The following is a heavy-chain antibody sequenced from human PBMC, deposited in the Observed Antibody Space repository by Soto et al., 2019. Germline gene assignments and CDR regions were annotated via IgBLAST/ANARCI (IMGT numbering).Heavy chain of an antibody. D-gene: IGHD6-13*01. CDR2: IKSKINGGTT. CDR3: TTIGIATDGTDRGG. V-gene: IGHV3-15*07. CDR1: GFTFSKVW. Sequence: EVQLVESGGGLVKPGGSLRLSCAASGFTFSKVWMNWVRQAPGKGLEWVGRIKSKINGGTTDYAAPVKGRFTISRDDSKNTLYLQIDSLRSKDTAVYYCTTIGIATDGTDRGGWGQGTLVTVSS. J-gene: IGHJ4*02.